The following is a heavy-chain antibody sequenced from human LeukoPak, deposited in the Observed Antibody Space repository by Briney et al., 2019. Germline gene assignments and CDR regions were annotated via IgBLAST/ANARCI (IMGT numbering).Heavy chain of an antibody. CDR3: ARDPGSGYEEHFDY. J-gene: IGHJ4*02. CDR1: GFIFSDYY. V-gene: IGHV3-11*01. D-gene: IGHD5-12*01. Sequence: GGSLRLSCAASGFIFSDYYMSWIRQAPGKGLEWVSYISSSGSTMYYTDSVRGRFTISRDNAKDSLYLQMNSLRAEDTAVYYCARDPGSGYEEHFDYWGQGTLVTVSS. CDR2: ISSSGSTM.